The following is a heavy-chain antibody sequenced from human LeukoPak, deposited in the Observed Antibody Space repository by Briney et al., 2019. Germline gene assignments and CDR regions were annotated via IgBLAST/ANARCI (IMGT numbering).Heavy chain of an antibody. CDR1: GFTFSSYG. CDR2: ISGSGGNT. J-gene: IGHJ4*02. Sequence: GGSLRLSCAASGFTFSSYGMSWVRRAPGKGPKWVSGISGSGGNTYYADSVKGRFTISRDNSQNTLYLQMNTLRAEDTAVYYCAKVVSGYHFDYWGQGTLVTVSS. V-gene: IGHV3-23*01. D-gene: IGHD5-12*01. CDR3: AKVVSGYHFDY.